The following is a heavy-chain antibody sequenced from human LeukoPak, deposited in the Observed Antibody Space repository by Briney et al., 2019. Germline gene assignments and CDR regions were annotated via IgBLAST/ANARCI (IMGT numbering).Heavy chain of an antibody. D-gene: IGHD3-22*01. CDR2: INPSGGST. CDR1: GYTFTSYY. Sequence: ASVKVSCKASGYTFTSYYMHWVRQAPGQGLEWMGIINPSGGSTSYAQKFQGRVTMTRDTSTSTVYMELSSLRSEDTAVYCCARRSYYDSSGYYQFYDYWGQGILVTVSS. V-gene: IGHV1-46*01. CDR3: ARRSYYDSSGYYQFYDY. J-gene: IGHJ4*02.